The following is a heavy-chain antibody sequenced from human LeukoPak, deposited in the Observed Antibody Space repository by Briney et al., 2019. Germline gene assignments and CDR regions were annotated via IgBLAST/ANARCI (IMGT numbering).Heavy chain of an antibody. Sequence: ASVKVSYKASGYIFTTTYITWVRQAPGQGLELMGWISAYNRKTRYEQKFQGRVTMTTDTPTSTAYMELRSLRSDDTAMYYCARVVDFWGDRNWFDTWGQGTLATVSS. D-gene: IGHD3-3*01. CDR1: GYIFTTTY. V-gene: IGHV1-18*01. J-gene: IGHJ5*02. CDR2: ISAYNRKT. CDR3: ARVVDFWGDRNWFDT.